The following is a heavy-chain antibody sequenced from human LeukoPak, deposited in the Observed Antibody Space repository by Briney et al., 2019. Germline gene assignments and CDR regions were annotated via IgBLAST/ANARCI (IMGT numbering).Heavy chain of an antibody. Sequence: GGSLRLSCAASGFTFSSYSMNWVRQAPGEGLEWVSSISSSGSYIYYADSVEGRFTISRDNAKNSLYLQMNSLRAEDTAVYYCAGGSTISPDAFDIWGQGTMVTVSS. D-gene: IGHD1-26*01. CDR2: ISSSGSYI. J-gene: IGHJ3*02. CDR3: AGGSTISPDAFDI. V-gene: IGHV3-21*01. CDR1: GFTFSSYS.